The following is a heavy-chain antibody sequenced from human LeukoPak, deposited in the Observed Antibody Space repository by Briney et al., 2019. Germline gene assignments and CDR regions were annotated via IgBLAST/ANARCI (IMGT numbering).Heavy chain of an antibody. CDR2: ISSSGSTI. Sequence: GGSLRLSCAASGFTFSNYWMTWIRQAPGKGLEWVSYISSSGSTIYYADSVKGRFTISRDNAKNSLYLQMNSLRAEDTAVYYCARVSGFWSGPDYWGQGTLVTVSS. CDR1: GFTFSNYW. V-gene: IGHV3-11*01. D-gene: IGHD3-3*01. J-gene: IGHJ4*02. CDR3: ARVSGFWSGPDY.